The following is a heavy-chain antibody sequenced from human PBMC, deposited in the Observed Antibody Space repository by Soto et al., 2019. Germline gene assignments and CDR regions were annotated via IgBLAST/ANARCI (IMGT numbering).Heavy chain of an antibody. D-gene: IGHD2-15*01. J-gene: IGHJ6*03. CDR2: IIPILGIA. CDR1: GGTFSSYT. V-gene: IGHV1-69*04. Sequence: GASVKVSCKASGGTFSSYTISWVRQSPGQGLEWMGRIIPILGIANYAQKFQGRVTITADKSTSTAYMELSSLRSEDTAVYYCARDGCSGGSCPILHYYYMDVWGKGTTVTVSS. CDR3: ARDGCSGGSCPILHYYYMDV.